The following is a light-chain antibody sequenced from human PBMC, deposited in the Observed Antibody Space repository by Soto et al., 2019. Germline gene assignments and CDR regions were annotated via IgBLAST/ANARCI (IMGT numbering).Light chain of an antibody. CDR2: DAS. Sequence: EIVLTQSPATLSLSPGERATLSCRASQSVSSYLAWYQQKPGQAPRLLIYDASSRATGIPARFSGSGSGTDFTLPISSLEPEDFAVYYCQLRSNWPPTWTFGQGTKVEIK. J-gene: IGKJ1*01. CDR1: QSVSSY. CDR3: QLRSNWPPTWT. V-gene: IGKV3-11*01.